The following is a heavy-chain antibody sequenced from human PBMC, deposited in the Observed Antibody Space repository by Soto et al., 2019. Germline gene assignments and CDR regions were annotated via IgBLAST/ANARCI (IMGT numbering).Heavy chain of an antibody. CDR1: GGTVASSHW. D-gene: IGHD2-21*02. Sequence: PSETLSLTCGASGGTVASSHWWSWVRQSPGGGLEWIGNVYHTGDTNLNPSLQSRVTISVDKSNNQFSLRLNSLTAADTAVYFCAREIGTAGGNNYFDPWGPGTLVTVSS. V-gene: IGHV4-4*02. CDR2: VYHTGDT. J-gene: IGHJ5*02. CDR3: AREIGTAGGNNYFDP.